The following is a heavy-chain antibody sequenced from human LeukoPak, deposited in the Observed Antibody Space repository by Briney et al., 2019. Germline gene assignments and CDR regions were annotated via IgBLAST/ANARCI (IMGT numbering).Heavy chain of an antibody. CDR3: ARCFGSGCPNGVFDF. CDR1: GGSISSYY. Sequence: PSETLSLTCTVSGGSISSYYWSWIRQPPGKGLEWIGFTYNSGTTNYNPSLRGRVTISLDTSKNQLSLKVSSVTAADTAVYYCARCFGSGCPNGVFDFWGQGTLVTVSS. CDR2: TYNSGTT. D-gene: IGHD6-19*01. V-gene: IGHV4-59*01. J-gene: IGHJ4*02.